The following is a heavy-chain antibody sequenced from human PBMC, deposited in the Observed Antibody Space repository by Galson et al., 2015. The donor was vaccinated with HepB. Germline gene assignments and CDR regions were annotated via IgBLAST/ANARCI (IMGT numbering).Heavy chain of an antibody. CDR3: ARGNSWFGDDAFDI. D-gene: IGHD3-10*01. CDR1: GYTLTSNG. CDR2: ISTYNDNT. Sequence: SVKVSCKASGYTLTSNGINWVRQAPGQGLEWMGWISTYNDNTNYAQKLQGRVTMTTDTSTSTIYMELRSLRSDDTAVYYCARGNSWFGDDAFDIWGQGTMVTVSS. J-gene: IGHJ3*02. V-gene: IGHV1-18*01.